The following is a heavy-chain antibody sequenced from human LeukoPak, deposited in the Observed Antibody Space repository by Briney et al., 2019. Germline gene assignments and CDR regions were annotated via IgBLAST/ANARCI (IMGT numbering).Heavy chain of an antibody. V-gene: IGHV4-59*08. Sequence: PSETLSLTCTVSGGSISSYYWSWIRQPPGKGLEWIGYIYYSGSTNYNPSLKSRVTISVDTSKNQFSLKLSSVTAADMAVYYCARHGIRYSSGLRYFDYWGQGTLVTVSS. J-gene: IGHJ4*02. CDR1: GGSISSYY. D-gene: IGHD6-19*01. CDR3: ARHGIRYSSGLRYFDY. CDR2: IYYSGST.